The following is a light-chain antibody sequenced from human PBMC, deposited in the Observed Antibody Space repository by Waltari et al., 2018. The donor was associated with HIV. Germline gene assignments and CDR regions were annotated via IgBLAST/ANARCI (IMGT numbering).Light chain of an antibody. J-gene: IGLJ2*01. CDR1: RSNIGSNS. V-gene: IGLV1-44*01. Sequence: QSVLTQPPSASGTAGQRATISCSGRRSNIGSNSVTWYQQVPGAAPTLLIYNNNQRPSGVPDRFSGSKSGTSASLAISGLQSDDEADYYCAAWDDDLNGLFGGGTKLTVL. CDR3: AAWDDDLNGL. CDR2: NNN.